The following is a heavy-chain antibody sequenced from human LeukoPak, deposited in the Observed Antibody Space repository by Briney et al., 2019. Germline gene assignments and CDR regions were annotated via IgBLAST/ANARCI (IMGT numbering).Heavy chain of an antibody. CDR2: LKSKADGGTT. CDR1: GFTFSNAW. Sequence: YPGGSLRLSCAASGFTFSNAWMNWVRQAPGKGLEWVGRLKSKADGGTTDYAAPVKGRFTISRDDSKNTLYLQMNSLKTEDTAVYYCARGLTAVAPFDPWGQGTLVTVSS. V-gene: IGHV3-15*07. CDR3: ARGLTAVAPFDP. J-gene: IGHJ5*02. D-gene: IGHD6-19*01.